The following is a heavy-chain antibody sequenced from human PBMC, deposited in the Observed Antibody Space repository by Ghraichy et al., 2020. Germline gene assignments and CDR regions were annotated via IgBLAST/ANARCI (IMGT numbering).Heavy chain of an antibody. CDR1: GGSISSYY. V-gene: IGHV4-4*07. J-gene: IGHJ3*02. Sequence: SETLSLTCTVSGGSISSYYWSWIRQPAGKGLEWLGRIYTSGSTNYSPSLKSRVTMSVDTSKNQFSLKLSSVTAADTAVYYCARDSSTLNIVVVPAAKTGTTSPDAVAIGGKGRMVTVSS. CDR2: IYTSGST. CDR3: ARDSSTLNIVVVPAAKTGTTSPDAVAI. D-gene: IGHD2-2*01.